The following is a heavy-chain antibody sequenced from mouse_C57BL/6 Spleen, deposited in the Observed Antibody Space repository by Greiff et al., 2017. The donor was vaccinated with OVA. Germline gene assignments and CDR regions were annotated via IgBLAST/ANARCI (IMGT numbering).Heavy chain of an antibody. Sequence: VQLVESGAELVKPGASVKISCKASGYAFSSYWMNWVKQRPGKGLEWIGQIYPGDGDTNYNGKFKGKATLTADKSSSTAYMQLSSLTSEDSAVYFCARDYYGLPFAYWGQGTLVTVSA. D-gene: IGHD1-1*01. CDR2: IYPGDGDT. J-gene: IGHJ3*01. V-gene: IGHV1-80*01. CDR1: GYAFSSYW. CDR3: ARDYYGLPFAY.